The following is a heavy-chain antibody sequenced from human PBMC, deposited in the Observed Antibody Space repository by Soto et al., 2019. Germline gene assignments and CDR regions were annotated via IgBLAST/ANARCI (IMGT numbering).Heavy chain of an antibody. CDR2: INAGEGYT. CDR1: GITYSTYA. D-gene: IGHD6-25*01. CDR3: ARAISGYVT. V-gene: IGHV1-3*01. J-gene: IGHJ5*02. Sequence: QVHLVQSGAEVKNPGASVRVSCKASGITYSTYAIHWVRQAPGQGLEWMGWINAGEGYTRYSQDXQXRXTXPTVTSASTTYMDLSKLTFEDTGVYYCARAISGYVTWGQGTQVTVSS.